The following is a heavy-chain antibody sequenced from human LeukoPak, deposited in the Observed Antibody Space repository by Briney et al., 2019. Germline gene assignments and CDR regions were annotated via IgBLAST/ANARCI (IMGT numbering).Heavy chain of an antibody. J-gene: IGHJ5*02. CDR1: GFTFSSYW. CDR2: IKQDGSEK. D-gene: IGHD5-18*01. Sequence: PGGSLRLSRAASGFTFSSYWMSWVRQAPGKGLEWVANIKQDGSEKYYVDSVKGRFTISRDNAKNSLYLQMNSLRAEDTAVYYCAREDTAMVSDNWFDPWGQGTLVTVSS. V-gene: IGHV3-7*01. CDR3: AREDTAMVSDNWFDP.